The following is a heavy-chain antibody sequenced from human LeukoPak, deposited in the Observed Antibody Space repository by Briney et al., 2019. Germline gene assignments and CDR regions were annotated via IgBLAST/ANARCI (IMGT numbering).Heavy chain of an antibody. Sequence: PGGSLRLSCAASGFTFSDYWEHWVRQPPGKGLVWVSRINSGGSSTNYADSVKGRFTISRDDAKNTLYLQMNSLRAEDTAVYYCARGLSAHYAFDVWGRGTMVTVSS. J-gene: IGHJ3*01. CDR3: ARGLSAHYAFDV. V-gene: IGHV3-74*01. D-gene: IGHD1-26*01. CDR2: INSGGSST. CDR1: GFTFSDYW.